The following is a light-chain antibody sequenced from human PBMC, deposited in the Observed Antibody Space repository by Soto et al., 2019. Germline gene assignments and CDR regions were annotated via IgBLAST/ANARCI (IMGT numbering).Light chain of an antibody. Sequence: DIQMTQSPSTLSASVGDRVTITCRASQSISSWLAWYQQKPGKAPKLLIYDASSLESGVPPRFSGSGTGTEFTLTISSLQPDDFATYYCQQYNSYSPMYTFGQGTKVDIK. J-gene: IGKJ2*01. V-gene: IGKV1-5*01. CDR2: DAS. CDR3: QQYNSYSPMYT. CDR1: QSISSW.